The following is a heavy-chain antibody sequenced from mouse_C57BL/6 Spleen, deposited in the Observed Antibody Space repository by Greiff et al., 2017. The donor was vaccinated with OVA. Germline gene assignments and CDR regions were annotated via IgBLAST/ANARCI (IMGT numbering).Heavy chain of an antibody. CDR3: AREGGDLDY. CDR2: INPNNGGT. CDR1: GYTFTDYY. Sequence: VQLQQSGPELVKPGASVKLSCKASGYTFTDYYMNWVKQSPGKSLEWIGDINPNNGGTSYNQKFKGKATLTVDKSSSTAYMELSSLTSEDSAVYYCAREGGDLDYWGQGTTLTVSS. J-gene: IGHJ2*01. V-gene: IGHV1-26*01.